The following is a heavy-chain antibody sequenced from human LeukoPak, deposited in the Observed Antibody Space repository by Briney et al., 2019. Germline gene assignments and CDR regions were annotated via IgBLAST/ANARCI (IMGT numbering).Heavy chain of an antibody. CDR1: GFTFSNYW. CDR3: ARRGDYFDS. CDR2: IKQDGSEK. Sequence: PGGSLRLSCAASGFTFSNYWMSWVRQVPGKGLEWVANIKQDGSEKYYVDSVKGRFTISRDNAKNSLYLQMNSLRAEDTAVYYCARRGDYFDSWGQGTLVTVSS. D-gene: IGHD4-17*01. J-gene: IGHJ4*02. V-gene: IGHV3-7*03.